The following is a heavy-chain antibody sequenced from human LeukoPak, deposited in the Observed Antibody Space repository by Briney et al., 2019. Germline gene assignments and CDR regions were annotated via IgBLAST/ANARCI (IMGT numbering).Heavy chain of an antibody. V-gene: IGHV4-34*01. D-gene: IGHD3-22*01. CDR2: INESGDT. CDR3: ARALIVTPASCYMDV. CDR1: GGSFSGYY. Sequence: SETLSLTCAVFGGSFSGYYWSWICQAQGTGLEWIGVINESGDTKYNPSLKSRVTKSVGTSKNQFSLNVKSVTAADTAVYYCARALIVTPASCYMDVWGKGTTVTVSS. J-gene: IGHJ6*03.